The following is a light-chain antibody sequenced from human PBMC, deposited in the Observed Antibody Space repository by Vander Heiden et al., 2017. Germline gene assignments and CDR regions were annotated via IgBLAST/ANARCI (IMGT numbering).Light chain of an antibody. V-gene: IGLV1-44*01. CDR1: SSNIGSKA. Sequence: QSVLTQPPSASGTPGQRVTISCSGSSSNIGSKAVNWYQQLPGTAPKLLIYSRNQRPSGVPDRFSASKSGTSASLAISGLQSEDEADYYCAAWDDSLNGPVFGGGTKLTVL. CDR2: SRN. CDR3: AAWDDSLNGPV. J-gene: IGLJ2*01.